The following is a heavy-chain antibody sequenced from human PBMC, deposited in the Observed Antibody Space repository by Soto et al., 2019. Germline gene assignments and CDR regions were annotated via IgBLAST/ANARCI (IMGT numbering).Heavy chain of an antibody. CDR2: ISYDGSNK. CDR3: ARDGLVAYDSSGYFDY. J-gene: IGHJ4*02. CDR1: GFTFSSYA. Sequence: QVQLVESGGGVVQPGRSLRLSCAASGFTFSSYAMHWVRQAPGKGLEWVAVISYDGSNKYYADSVKGRFTISRDNSKHTLYLQMNSLRAEDTAVYYCARDGLVAYDSSGYFDYWGQGTLVTVSS. D-gene: IGHD3-22*01. V-gene: IGHV3-30-3*01.